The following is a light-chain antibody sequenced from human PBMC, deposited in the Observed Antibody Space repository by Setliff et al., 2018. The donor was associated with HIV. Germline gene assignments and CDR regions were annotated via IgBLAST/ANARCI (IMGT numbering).Light chain of an antibody. V-gene: IGLV2-8*01. CDR2: EVS. Sequence: PVTISCTGTSSDVGGYNYVSWYQQHPGKAPKLMIYEVSKRPSGVPDRFSGSKSGNTASLTVSGLQAEDEADYYCTSYAGSNNLGVFGTGTKSPS. CDR3: TSYAGSNNLGV. J-gene: IGLJ1*01. CDR1: SSDVGGYNY.